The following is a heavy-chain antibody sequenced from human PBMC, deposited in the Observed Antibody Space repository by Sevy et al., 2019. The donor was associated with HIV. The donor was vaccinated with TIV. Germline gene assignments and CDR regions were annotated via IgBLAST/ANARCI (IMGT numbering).Heavy chain of an antibody. J-gene: IGHJ6*02. D-gene: IGHD5-12*01. CDR3: AGSGYDRGYYYYGMDV. CDR2: IKCDGSEK. Sequence: GGSLRLSCAASGFTFSSSWMHWVCQAPEKGLEWVADIKCDGSEKYYVDSVKGRLTISRDNAKNSLYLQVNSLRAEDTAVYYCAGSGYDRGYYYYGMDVWGQGTTVTVSS. V-gene: IGHV3-7*01. CDR1: GFTFSSSW.